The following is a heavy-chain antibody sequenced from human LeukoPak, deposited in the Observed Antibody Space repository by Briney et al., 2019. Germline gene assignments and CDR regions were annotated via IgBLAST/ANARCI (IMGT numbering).Heavy chain of an antibody. V-gene: IGHV3-11*01. CDR2: ISSSGSTI. Sequence: GGSLRLSCAASGFTFSSYGMSWIRQAPGKGLEWVSYISSSGSTIYYADSVKGRFTISRDNAKNSLYLQMNSLRAEDTAVYYCARGYYDILTGYSPLSDPWGQGTLVTVSS. J-gene: IGHJ5*02. CDR1: GFTFSSYG. CDR3: ARGYYDILTGYSPLSDP. D-gene: IGHD3-9*01.